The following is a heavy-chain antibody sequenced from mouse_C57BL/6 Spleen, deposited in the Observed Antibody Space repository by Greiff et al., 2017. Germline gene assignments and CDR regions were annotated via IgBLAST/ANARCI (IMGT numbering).Heavy chain of an antibody. Sequence: QVQLKQSGAELVKPGASVKISCKASGYAFSSYWMNWVKQRPGKGLEWIGQIYPGDGDTNYNGKFKGKATLTADKSSSTAYMQLSSLTSEDSAVYFCARSQLQGYFDVWGTGTTVTVSS. CDR3: ARSQLQGYFDV. J-gene: IGHJ1*03. CDR2: IYPGDGDT. V-gene: IGHV1-80*01. D-gene: IGHD2-1*01. CDR1: GYAFSSYW.